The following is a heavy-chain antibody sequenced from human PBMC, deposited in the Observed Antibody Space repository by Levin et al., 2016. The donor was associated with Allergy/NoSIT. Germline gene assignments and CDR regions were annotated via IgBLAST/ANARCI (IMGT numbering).Heavy chain of an antibody. V-gene: IGHV4-61*02. J-gene: IGHJ6*02. CDR3: ARDREQASSWYYYYGMDV. CDR1: GGSISSGSYY. D-gene: IGHD6-13*01. CDR2: IYTSGST. Sequence: SETLSLTCTVSGGSISSGSYYWSWIRQPAGKGLEWIGRIYTSGSTNYNPSLKSRVTISVDTSKNQFSLKLSSVTAADTAVYYCARDREQASSWYYYYGMDVWGQGTTVTVSS.